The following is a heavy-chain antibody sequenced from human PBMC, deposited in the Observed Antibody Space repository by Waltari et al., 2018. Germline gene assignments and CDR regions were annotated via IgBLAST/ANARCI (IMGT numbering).Heavy chain of an antibody. CDR1: SDSISSYY. CDR2: IYYTGST. J-gene: IGHJ4*02. CDR3: AGSYPPRGFDY. Sequence: QVQLQESGPGLVKPSETLSLSCTVSSDSISSYYWSWLRQAPGKGLEWIGDIYYTGSTDYNPSLSNRVTISIDTSKNRFSLKLRSVTAADTAVFYCAGSYPPRGFDYWGQGTLVTVSS. D-gene: IGHD3-10*01. V-gene: IGHV4-59*01.